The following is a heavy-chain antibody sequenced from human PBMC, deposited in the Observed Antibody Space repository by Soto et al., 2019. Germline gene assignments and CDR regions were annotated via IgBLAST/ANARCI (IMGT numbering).Heavy chain of an antibody. CDR2: ISAYNGNT. CDR1: GYTFTSYG. J-gene: IGHJ6*02. D-gene: IGHD6-13*01. CDR3: ACPVIFSGIAEGGYYGMDV. V-gene: IGHV1-18*04. Sequence: QVQLVQSGAEVKKPGASVKVSCKASGYTFTSYGISWVRQAPGQGLEWMGWISAYNGNTNYAQKLQGRVTMTTDTSTSTAYMELRSLRSDDTAVYYCACPVIFSGIAEGGYYGMDVWGQGTTVTVSS.